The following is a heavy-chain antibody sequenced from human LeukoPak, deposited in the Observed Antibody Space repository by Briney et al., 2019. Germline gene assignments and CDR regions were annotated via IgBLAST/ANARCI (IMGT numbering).Heavy chain of an antibody. CDR2: INPSGSST. J-gene: IGHJ5*02. Sequence: ASVKVSCKASGYSFTSYYMHWVRQAPGQGLEWMGLINPSGSSTTYAQKFQGRVTMTRDMFTSTDYMELTSLTSDDTAVYYCARDNSVGETAWWFDPWGQGTLVTVSS. D-gene: IGHD1-26*01. CDR1: GYSFTSYY. V-gene: IGHV1-46*01. CDR3: ARDNSVGETAWWFDP.